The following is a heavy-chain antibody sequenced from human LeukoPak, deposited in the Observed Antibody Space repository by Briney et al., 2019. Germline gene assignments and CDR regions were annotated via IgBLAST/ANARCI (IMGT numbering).Heavy chain of an antibody. Sequence: GGSLRLSCAASGFTFGSYAFHWVRQAPGKGLEWVAVISYDGSNKYYADSVKGRFTISRDNSKNTLFLQMNSLRLEDTAVYYCARDKRYNWNDWGPMYWGQGTLVTVSS. CDR3: ARDKRYNWNDWGPMY. V-gene: IGHV3-30*04. D-gene: IGHD1-1*01. J-gene: IGHJ4*02. CDR2: ISYDGSNK. CDR1: GFTFGSYA.